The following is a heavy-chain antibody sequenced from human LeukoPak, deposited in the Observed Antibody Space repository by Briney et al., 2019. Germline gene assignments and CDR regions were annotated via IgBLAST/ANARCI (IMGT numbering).Heavy chain of an antibody. V-gene: IGHV4-34*01. J-gene: IGHJ4*02. CDR3: ARVLAAAGTSYYFDY. D-gene: IGHD6-13*01. Sequence: SETLSLTCAVYGGSFSGYYWSWIRQPPGKGLEWIGEINHSGSTNYNPSFKSRVTISVDTSKNLFSLKLSSVTAADTAVYYCARVLAAAGTSYYFDYWGQGTLVTVSS. CDR1: GGSFSGYY. CDR2: INHSGST.